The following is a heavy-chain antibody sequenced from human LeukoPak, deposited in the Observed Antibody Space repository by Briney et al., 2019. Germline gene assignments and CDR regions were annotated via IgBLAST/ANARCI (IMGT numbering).Heavy chain of an antibody. Sequence: GGSLRLSCAASGFTFSSYSMNWVRQAPGKGLEWVSSISSSSSYIYYADSVKGRFTISRDNAKNSLYLQMNSLRDEDTAVYYCARVKRDGYFNDAFDIWGQGTMVTVSS. CDR2: ISSSSSYI. CDR1: GFTFSSYS. D-gene: IGHD5-24*01. J-gene: IGHJ3*02. V-gene: IGHV3-21*01. CDR3: ARVKRDGYFNDAFDI.